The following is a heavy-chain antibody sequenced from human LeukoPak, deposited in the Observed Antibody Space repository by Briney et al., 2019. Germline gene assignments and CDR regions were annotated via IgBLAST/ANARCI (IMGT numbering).Heavy chain of an antibody. D-gene: IGHD4-17*01. CDR3: ASSPSGYGDYSFPSVPGDY. CDR2: IYYSGST. Sequence: SETLSLTCTVSGGSISSSSYYWGWIRQPPGKGLEWIGSIYYSGSTYYNPSLKSRVTISVDTSKNQFSLKLSSVTAADTAVYYCASSPSGYGDYSFPSVPGDYWGQGTLVTVSS. J-gene: IGHJ4*02. V-gene: IGHV4-39*01. CDR1: GGSISSSSYY.